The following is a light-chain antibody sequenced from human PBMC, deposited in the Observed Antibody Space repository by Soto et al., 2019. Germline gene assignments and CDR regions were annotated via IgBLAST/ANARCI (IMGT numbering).Light chain of an antibody. CDR3: QLYNRNTWS. Sequence: DIQMTQSPSTLSASVGGRFTITCRASQSVGTWVAWYQQKPGKAPKLLIYGASNLESGVPSRFSGSGSGTEFTLTITTLQPDDFATYFCQLYNRNTWSFGPGTKV. CDR2: GAS. CDR1: QSVGTW. V-gene: IGKV1-5*01. J-gene: IGKJ1*01.